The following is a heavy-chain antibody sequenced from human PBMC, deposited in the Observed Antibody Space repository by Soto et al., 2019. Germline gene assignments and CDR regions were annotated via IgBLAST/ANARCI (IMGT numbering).Heavy chain of an antibody. D-gene: IGHD5-12*01. CDR3: ARDRGGYSPTDY. V-gene: IGHV1-69*06. CDR1: GDTFSSYA. CDR2: IIPIFGTA. Sequence: SVKVSCKASGDTFSSYAISWVRQAPGQGLEWMGGIIPIFGTANYAQKFQDRVTITADKSTSTAYMELSSLRSEDTAVYYCARDRGGYSPTDYWGQGTLVTVSS. J-gene: IGHJ4*02.